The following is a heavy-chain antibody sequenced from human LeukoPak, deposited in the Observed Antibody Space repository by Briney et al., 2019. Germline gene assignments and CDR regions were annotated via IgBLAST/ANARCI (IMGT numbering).Heavy chain of an antibody. CDR2: ISYDGSNK. J-gene: IGHJ6*02. CDR3: AKDQWLVQYYYYYGMDV. Sequence: PGGSLRLSCAASGFTFSGYPIHWVRQAPGKGLEWVAVISYDGSNKYYADSVKGRFTISRDNSKNTLYLQMNSLRAEDTAVYYCAKDQWLVQYYYYYGMDVWGQGTTVTVSS. V-gene: IGHV3-30-3*02. D-gene: IGHD6-19*01. CDR1: GFTFSGYP.